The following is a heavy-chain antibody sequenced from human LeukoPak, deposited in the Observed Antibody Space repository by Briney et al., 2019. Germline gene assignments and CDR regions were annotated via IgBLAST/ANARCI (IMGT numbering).Heavy chain of an antibody. CDR3: ARLGYCSGGSCYPVTPFDY. D-gene: IGHD2-15*01. Sequence: SETLSLTCTVSGGSISSYYWSWIRQPPGKGLEWIGCIYYSGSTNYNPSLRSRVTISVDTSKNQFSLKLSSVTAADTAVYYCARLGYCSGGSCYPVTPFDYWGQGTLVTVSS. J-gene: IGHJ4*02. CDR2: IYYSGST. CDR1: GGSISSYY. V-gene: IGHV4-59*08.